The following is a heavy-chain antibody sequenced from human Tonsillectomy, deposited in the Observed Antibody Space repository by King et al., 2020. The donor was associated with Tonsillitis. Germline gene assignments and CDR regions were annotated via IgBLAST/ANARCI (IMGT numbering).Heavy chain of an antibody. J-gene: IGHJ4*02. CDR3: ARYYGSGSYLDY. CDR1: GFTFSRYE. D-gene: IGHD3-10*01. Sequence: VQLVESGGGLVQPGGSLRLSCAASGFTFSRYEMNWVRQAPGKGLEWVSYISSSGSIIQYADSVKGRFTISRDNAKKSLYLQMNSLRAEDTAVYYCARYYGSGSYLDYWGQGTLVTVSS. CDR2: ISSSGSII. V-gene: IGHV3-48*03.